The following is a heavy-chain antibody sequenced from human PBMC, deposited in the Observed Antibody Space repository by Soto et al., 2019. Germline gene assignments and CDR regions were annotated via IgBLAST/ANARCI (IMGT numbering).Heavy chain of an antibody. CDR3: ARDRGVAPPVAGNTHYYYYMDV. Sequence: QDQLVQSGGEVKKPGASVKVSCKASGYSFTNYGITWVRQAPGQGFEWMGWISAYNGDTNDAQKLQGRVTMTTDASTSAAYLELRSLRSDATAVYYCARDRGVAPPVAGNTHYYYYMDVWGKGTTVTVSS. D-gene: IGHD6-19*01. CDR1: GYSFTNYG. V-gene: IGHV1-18*01. CDR2: ISAYNGDT. J-gene: IGHJ6*03.